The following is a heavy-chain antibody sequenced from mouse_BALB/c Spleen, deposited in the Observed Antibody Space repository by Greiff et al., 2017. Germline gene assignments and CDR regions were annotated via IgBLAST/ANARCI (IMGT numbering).Heavy chain of an antibody. D-gene: IGHD2-10*02. CDR1: GYNFTSYW. V-gene: IGHV1-55*01. J-gene: IGHJ3*01. CDR2: IYPGSGST. Sequence: VQLQQPGAELVKPGTSVKLSCKASGYNFTSYWINWVKLRPGQGLEWIGDIYPGSGSTNYNEKFKSKATLTVDTSSSTAYMQLSSLASEDSALYYCARSYGNYGSWFAYWGQGTLVTVSA. CDR3: ARSYGNYGSWFAY.